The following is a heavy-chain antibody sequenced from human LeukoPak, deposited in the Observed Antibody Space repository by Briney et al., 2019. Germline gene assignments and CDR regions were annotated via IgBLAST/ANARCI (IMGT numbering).Heavy chain of an antibody. J-gene: IGHJ5*02. D-gene: IGHD2-21*02. CDR3: ARHGDLLSPFQT. V-gene: IGHV4-39*01. CDR2: IYYSGST. Sequence: SETLSLTSTVSGGSISSNTYYWGWIRQPPGKGLEWIGSIYYSGSTYYNPSLKSRVTISVDTSKNQISLKLNSVTAADTAMYYCARHGDLLSPFQTWGQGTLVTVSS. CDR1: GGSISSNTYY.